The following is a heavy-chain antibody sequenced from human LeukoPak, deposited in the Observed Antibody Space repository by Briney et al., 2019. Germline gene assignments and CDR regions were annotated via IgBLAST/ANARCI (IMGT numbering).Heavy chain of an antibody. D-gene: IGHD6-19*01. CDR3: ARVGPVAGDY. CDR2: INPSGST. Sequence: SETLFLTCAVYGGSFSGYYGSWIRQPPGKGLEWSGEINPSGSTNYNPSLNSRATISVDTSKNQFSLKLRTVTAADTAVYYCARVGPVAGDYWGQGTLVTASS. J-gene: IGHJ4*02. CDR1: GGSFSGYY. V-gene: IGHV4-34*01.